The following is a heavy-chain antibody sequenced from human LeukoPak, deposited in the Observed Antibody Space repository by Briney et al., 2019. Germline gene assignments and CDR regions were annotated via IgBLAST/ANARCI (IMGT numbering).Heavy chain of an antibody. D-gene: IGHD3-22*01. CDR3: ARHTAIWNYDSSGYLDY. J-gene: IGHJ4*02. CDR2: IYPGDSDT. CDR1: GYSFTSYW. Sequence: GESLKISCKGSGYSFTSYWIGWVRQMPGKGLEWMGIIYPGDSDTRYSPSFQGQVTISADKSISTAYLQWSSLKTSDTAMYYCARHTAIWNYDSSGYLDYWGQGTLVTVSS. V-gene: IGHV5-51*01.